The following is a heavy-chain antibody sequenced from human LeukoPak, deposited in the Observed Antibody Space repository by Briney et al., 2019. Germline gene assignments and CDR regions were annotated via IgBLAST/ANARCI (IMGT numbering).Heavy chain of an antibody. CDR3: AKDWASKVVSSMEFDY. D-gene: IGHD2-21*01. J-gene: IGHJ4*02. CDR1: GFIFSSYG. Sequence: PGGSLRLSCAVSGFIFSSYGMHWVRQAPGKGLEWVAMTSYDGSNKQYADSVKDRFTISRDKSKNTLYLQMNSLRVEDTAVYYCAKDWASKVVSSMEFDYWGQGIPVTVSA. V-gene: IGHV3-30*18. CDR2: TSYDGSNK.